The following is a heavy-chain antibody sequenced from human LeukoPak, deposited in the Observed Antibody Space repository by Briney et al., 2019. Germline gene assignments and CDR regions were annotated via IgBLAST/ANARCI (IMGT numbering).Heavy chain of an antibody. V-gene: IGHV4-4*07. CDR2: IYTSGST. Sequence: SETLSLTCTVSGGSISIYYWSWIRQSAGKGLEWIGRIYTSGSTNYNPSLKSRVTMSVDTSKNQFSLKLSSVTAADTAVYYCAREFDFWSGYYYFDYWGQGTLVTVSS. J-gene: IGHJ4*02. D-gene: IGHD3-3*01. CDR1: GGSISIYY. CDR3: AREFDFWSGYYYFDY.